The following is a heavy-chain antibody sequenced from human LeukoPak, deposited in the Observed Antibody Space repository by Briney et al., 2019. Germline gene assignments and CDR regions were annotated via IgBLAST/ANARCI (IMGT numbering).Heavy chain of an antibody. CDR3: AAEPDTWTGHGFDY. V-gene: IGHV3-48*03. D-gene: IGHD3/OR15-3a*01. J-gene: IGHJ4*02. Sequence: GGSLRLSCAASGFLFGSYEMNWVRQAPGKGLVGVSYISGRGSNIFYADSVKGRVTISRDNAKNSLYLQMNSLRAEDTAVYYCAAEPDTWTGHGFDYWGQGTLVTVSS. CDR2: ISGRGSNI. CDR1: GFLFGSYE.